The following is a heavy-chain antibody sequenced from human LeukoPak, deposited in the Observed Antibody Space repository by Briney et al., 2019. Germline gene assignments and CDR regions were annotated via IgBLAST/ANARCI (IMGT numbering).Heavy chain of an antibody. CDR3: AREGYSSSSWFDP. D-gene: IGHD6-6*01. CDR1: GYTFTSYG. Sequence: ASVTLSCTASGYTFTSYGISWVRQAPGQGLEVMGWISAYNGNTNYAQKLQGRVTMTTDTSTSTAYMELRSLRSDDTAVYYCAREGYSSSSWFDPWGQGTLVTVSS. CDR2: ISAYNGNT. J-gene: IGHJ5*02. V-gene: IGHV1-18*01.